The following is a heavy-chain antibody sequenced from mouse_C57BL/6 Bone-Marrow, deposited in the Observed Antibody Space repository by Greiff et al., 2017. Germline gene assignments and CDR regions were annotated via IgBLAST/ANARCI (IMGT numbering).Heavy chain of an antibody. V-gene: IGHV1-61*01. Sequence: VQLQQPGAELVRPGSSVKLSCKASGYTFTSYWMDWVKQRPGQGLEWIGNIYPSDSETHYNQKFKDKATLTVDKSSSTAYMQLSSLTSEDSAVYYCVKKGAAQATLYAMDYWGQGTSVTVSS. CDR1: GYTFTSYW. CDR2: IYPSDSET. CDR3: VKKGAAQATLYAMDY. D-gene: IGHD3-2*02. J-gene: IGHJ4*01.